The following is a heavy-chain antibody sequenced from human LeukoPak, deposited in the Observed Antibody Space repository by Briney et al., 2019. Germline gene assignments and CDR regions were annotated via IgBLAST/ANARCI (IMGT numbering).Heavy chain of an antibody. V-gene: IGHV3-30-3*01. J-gene: IGHJ5*02. CDR1: GFTFSSYA. D-gene: IGHD3-10*01. CDR2: ISYDGSNK. CDR3: ARASITMVRRGWFDP. Sequence: GGSLRLSCAASGFTFSSYAMHWVRQAPGKGLEWVAVISYDGSNKYYADSVKGRFTISRDNSKDTLYLQMNSLRAEDTAVYYCARASITMVRRGWFDPWGQGTLVTVSS.